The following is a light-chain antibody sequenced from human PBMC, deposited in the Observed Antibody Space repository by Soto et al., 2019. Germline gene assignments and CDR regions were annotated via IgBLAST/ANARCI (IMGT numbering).Light chain of an antibody. CDR2: EVS. CDR3: SSSAGTKNMV. V-gene: IGLV2-8*01. Sequence: QSVLTQPPSASGSPGQAVTISCTGTPSDVGASNYVSWYQQQPGKAPKLMISEVSKRPSGVPDRFAGSKSGNTASLTVSGLQAEDEADYYCSSSAGTKNMVFCAGTKLTVL. CDR1: PSDVGASNY. J-gene: IGLJ2*01.